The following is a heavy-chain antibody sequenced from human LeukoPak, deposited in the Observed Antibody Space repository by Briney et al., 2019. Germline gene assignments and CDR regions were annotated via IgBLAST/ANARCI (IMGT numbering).Heavy chain of an antibody. Sequence: QSGGSLRLSCAASGFTLTTYAMSWVRQAPGKGLEWLSGISGTGSTYYADSVKGRFTISRDKSKNTLYLQMNSLRADDTAVYYCAADPGVGLLSGLRGLGDWGQGTLVTVSS. CDR2: ISGTGST. V-gene: IGHV3-23*01. CDR1: GFTLTTYA. CDR3: AADPGVGLLSGLRGLGD. J-gene: IGHJ4*02. D-gene: IGHD1-26*01.